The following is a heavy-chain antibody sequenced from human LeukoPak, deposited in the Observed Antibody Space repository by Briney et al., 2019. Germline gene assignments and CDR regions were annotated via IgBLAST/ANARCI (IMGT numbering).Heavy chain of an antibody. CDR2: IVVGSGNT. J-gene: IGHJ4*02. CDR3: AGAGLLEWAPVDY. D-gene: IGHD3-3*01. Sequence: GTSVKVSCKASGFTFTSSAVQWVRQARGQRLEWIGWIVVGSGNTNYAQKFQERVTITRDMSTSTAYMELSSLRSEDTAVYYCAGAGLLEWAPVDYWGQGTLVTVSS. V-gene: IGHV1-58*01. CDR1: GFTFTSSA.